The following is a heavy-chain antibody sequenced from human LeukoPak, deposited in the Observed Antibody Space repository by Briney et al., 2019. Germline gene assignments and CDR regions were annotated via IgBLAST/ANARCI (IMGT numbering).Heavy chain of an antibody. CDR3: ARDLREMAHNSYFDY. V-gene: IGHV3-33*01. J-gene: IGHJ4*02. CDR2: IWYDGSNK. CDR1: GFTFSSYG. Sequence: GGSLRLSCAASGFTFSSYGMHWVRQAPGKGLEWVAVIWYDGSNKYYADSVKGRFTIPRDNSKNTLYLQMNSLRAEDTAVYYCARDLREMAHNSYFDYWGQGTLVTVSS. D-gene: IGHD5-24*01.